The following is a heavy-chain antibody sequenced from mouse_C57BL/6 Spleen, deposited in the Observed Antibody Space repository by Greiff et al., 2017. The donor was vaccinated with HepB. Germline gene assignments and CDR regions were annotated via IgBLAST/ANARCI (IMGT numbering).Heavy chain of an antibody. CDR3: ARRDVYGSSNFDY. J-gene: IGHJ2*01. D-gene: IGHD1-1*01. Sequence: VQLQQPGAELVKPGASVKLSCKASGYTFTSYWMQWVKQRPGQGLEWIGEIDPSDSYTNYNQKFKGKATLTVDTSSSTAYMQLSSLTSEDSAVYYCARRDVYGSSNFDYWGQGTTLTVSS. V-gene: IGHV1-50*01. CDR1: GYTFTSYW. CDR2: IDPSDSYT.